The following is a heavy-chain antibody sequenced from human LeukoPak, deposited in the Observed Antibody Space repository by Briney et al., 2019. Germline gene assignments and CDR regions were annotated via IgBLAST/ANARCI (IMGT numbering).Heavy chain of an antibody. CDR2: INHSGST. CDR1: GGSFSGYY. CDR3: ARGFRGTGRHTRSTWPNWFDP. D-gene: IGHD3-10*01. V-gene: IGHV4-34*01. J-gene: IGHJ5*02. Sequence: SETLSLTCAVYGGSFSGYYWSWIRQPPGKGLEWIGEINHSGSTNYNPSLKSRVTISVDTSKNQFSLKLSSVTAADTAVYYCARGFRGTGRHTRSTWPNWFDPWGQGTLVTVSS.